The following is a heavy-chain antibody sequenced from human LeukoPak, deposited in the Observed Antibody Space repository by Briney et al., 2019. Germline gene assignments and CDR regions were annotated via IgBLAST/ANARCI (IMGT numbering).Heavy chain of an antibody. D-gene: IGHD5-18*01. V-gene: IGHV5-51*01. CDR2: IYPGDSDT. Sequence: RGESLKISCKGSGYSFTNYWIGWVRQMPGKGLEWMGIIYPGDSDTRYSPSFQGQVTISADKSISTAYLQWSSLKASDTAMYYCARLGPRWGTAMGNDAFDIWGQGTMVTVSS. CDR3: ARLGPRWGTAMGNDAFDI. CDR1: GYSFTNYW. J-gene: IGHJ3*02.